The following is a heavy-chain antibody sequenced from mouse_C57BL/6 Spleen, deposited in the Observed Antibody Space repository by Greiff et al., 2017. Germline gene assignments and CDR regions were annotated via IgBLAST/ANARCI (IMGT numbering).Heavy chain of an antibody. D-gene: IGHD1-1*01. CDR3: ARDEEADYYGSSYDAMDY. CDR1: GYSITSGYY. Sequence: EVQRVESGPGLVKPSQSLSLTCSVTGYSITSGYYWNWIRQFPGNKLEWMGYISYDGSNNYNPSLKNRISITRDTSKNQFFLKLNSVTTEDTATYYCARDEEADYYGSSYDAMDYWGQGTSVTVSS. CDR2: ISYDGSN. J-gene: IGHJ4*01. V-gene: IGHV3-6*01.